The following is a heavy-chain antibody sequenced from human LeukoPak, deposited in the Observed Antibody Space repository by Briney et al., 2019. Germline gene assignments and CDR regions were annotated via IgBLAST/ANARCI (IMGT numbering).Heavy chain of an antibody. V-gene: IGHV3-48*02. Sequence: GGSLRLSCAASGFTFSSYSMTWVRQAPGKGLEWVSYISGSSSPIYYADSVKGRVTISRDNAKDSLYLQMASLRDEDTAVYYCARVSGSYYFDYWGQGTLVTVSS. CDR2: ISGSSSPI. D-gene: IGHD3-10*01. J-gene: IGHJ4*02. CDR3: ARVSGSYYFDY. CDR1: GFTFSSYS.